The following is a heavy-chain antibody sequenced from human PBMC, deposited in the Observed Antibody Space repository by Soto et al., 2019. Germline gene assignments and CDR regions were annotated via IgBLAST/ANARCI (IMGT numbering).Heavy chain of an antibody. J-gene: IGHJ6*02. CDR2: TKQDGSEE. D-gene: IGHD3-10*01. CDR1: GFTFSRYW. CDR3: ARIASSGRGWDV. Sequence: EVQLVESGGGLVQPGGSLRLSCVDSGFTFSRYWMSWVRQAPVKGLEWVGNTKQDGSEENYVDSVKRRFTISRDNAKNSMYLQMNSLRAEDTAVYYCARIASSGRGWDVWGQGTTVVVSS. V-gene: IGHV3-7*01.